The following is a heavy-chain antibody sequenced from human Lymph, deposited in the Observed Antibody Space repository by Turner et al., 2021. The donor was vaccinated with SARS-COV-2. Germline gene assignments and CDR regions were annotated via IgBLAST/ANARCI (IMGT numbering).Heavy chain of an antibody. J-gene: IGHJ4*02. V-gene: IGHV1-69*01. Sequence: QVQLVQSGAEVKKPGSSVKVSCKASGGTFSTYTISWVRQAPGQGLEWMGGIIPIFGTANYAQKFQGRVTITADESTSTAYMELSSLRFEDTAVYYCTRGETIAAHYDYWGQGTLVTVS. CDR1: GGTFSTYT. D-gene: IGHD6-6*01. CDR2: IIPIFGTA. CDR3: TRGETIAAHYDY.